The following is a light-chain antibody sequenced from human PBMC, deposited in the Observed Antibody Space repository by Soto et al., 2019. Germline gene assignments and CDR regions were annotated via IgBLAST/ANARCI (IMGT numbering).Light chain of an antibody. CDR3: QSYDSSLSGYV. V-gene: IGLV1-40*01. CDR1: SSNIGAGYD. J-gene: IGLJ7*01. CDR2: LNN. Sequence: QSVLTQPPSVSGAPGQRVTISCTGSSSNIGAGYDVHWYQQLPGTAPKLLIYLNNNRPSGVPDRFSGSKSDASASLAITGLQAEDEADYYCQSYDSSLSGYVFGTGTQLTVL.